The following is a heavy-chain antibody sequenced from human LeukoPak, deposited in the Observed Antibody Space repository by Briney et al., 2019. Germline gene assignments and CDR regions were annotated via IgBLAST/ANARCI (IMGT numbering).Heavy chain of an antibody. CDR3: ARIYSGSYYGSSINFDY. J-gene: IGHJ4*02. CDR1: GFTFSSYA. Sequence: PGGSLGLSCAASGFTFSSYAMHWVRQAPGKGLEWVAVISYDGSNKYYADSVKGRFTISRDNSKNTLYLQMNSLRAEDTAVYYCARIYSGSYYGSSINFDYWGQGTLVTVSS. D-gene: IGHD1-26*01. V-gene: IGHV3-30*04. CDR2: ISYDGSNK.